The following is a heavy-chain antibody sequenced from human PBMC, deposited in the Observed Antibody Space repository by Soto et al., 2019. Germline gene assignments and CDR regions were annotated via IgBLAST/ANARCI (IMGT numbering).Heavy chain of an antibody. V-gene: IGHV4-28*03. Sequence: SETLSLTCAFSGCSISSTNWWSWIRQPPGKGLEWIGYIYHSGSTYYNPSLKSRVTISVDRSKNQFSLKLSSVTAADTAVYYCARVITMVRGVINFMDVWGQGTTVTVSS. CDR2: IYHSGST. J-gene: IGHJ6*02. CDR1: GCSISSTNW. D-gene: IGHD3-10*01. CDR3: ARVITMVRGVINFMDV.